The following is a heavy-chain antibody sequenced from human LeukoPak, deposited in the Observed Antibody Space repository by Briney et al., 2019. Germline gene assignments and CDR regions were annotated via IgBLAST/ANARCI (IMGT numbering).Heavy chain of an antibody. CDR2: IIPILGIA. J-gene: IGHJ3*02. CDR1: GGTFSSYA. D-gene: IGHD5-24*01. CDR3: ARGREGDAFDI. Sequence: EASVKVSCKASGGTFSSYAISWVRQAPGQGLEWMGRIIPILGIANYAQKFQGRVTITADKSTSTAYMELSSLRSEDTAVYYCARGREGDAFDIWGQGTMVTVSS. V-gene: IGHV1-69*04.